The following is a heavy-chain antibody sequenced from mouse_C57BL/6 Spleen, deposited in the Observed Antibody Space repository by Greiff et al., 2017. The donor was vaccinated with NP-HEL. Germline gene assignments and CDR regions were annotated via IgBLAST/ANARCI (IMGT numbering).Heavy chain of an antibody. CDR1: GYTFTSYW. J-gene: IGHJ4*01. D-gene: IGHD2-5*01. CDR2: IDPSDSET. CDR3: ARYYSNPYYAMDY. Sequence: VQLQQPGAELVRPGSSVKLSCKASGYTFTSYWMHWVKQRPIQGLEWIGNIDPSDSETHYNQKFKDKATLTVDKSSSTAYMQLSSLTSEDSAVYYCARYYSNPYYAMDYWGQGTSVTVSS. V-gene: IGHV1-52*01.